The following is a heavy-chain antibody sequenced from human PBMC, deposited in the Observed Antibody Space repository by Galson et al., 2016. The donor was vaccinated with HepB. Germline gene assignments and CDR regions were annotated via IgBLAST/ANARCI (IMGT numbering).Heavy chain of an antibody. Sequence: SLRLSCAASGFTFTTCAMSWVRQGPGKGLEWVSTISGAGAKTYYADSVKGRFTISRDNSKNTLYLQMNSLRGEDTAIYYCAKAPGGHFYYYYMDVWGKGTTVTVSS. D-gene: IGHD3-16*01. V-gene: IGHV3-23*01. CDR1: GFTFTTCA. J-gene: IGHJ6*03. CDR2: ISGAGAKT. CDR3: AKAPGGHFYYYYMDV.